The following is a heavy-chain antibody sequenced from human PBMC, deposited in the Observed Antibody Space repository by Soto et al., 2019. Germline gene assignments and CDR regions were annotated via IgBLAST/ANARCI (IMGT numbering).Heavy chain of an antibody. J-gene: IGHJ6*02. CDR3: ARDGGLDGMDV. CDR2: IYYSGST. Sequence: PSETLSLTCTVSGGSISSSSYYWGWIRQPPGKGLEWIGSIYYSGSTYYNPSLKSRVTISVDTSKNQFSLKLSSVTAADTAVYYCARDGGLDGMDVWGQGTMVTVSS. D-gene: IGHD3-16*01. CDR1: GGSISSSSYY. V-gene: IGHV4-39*07.